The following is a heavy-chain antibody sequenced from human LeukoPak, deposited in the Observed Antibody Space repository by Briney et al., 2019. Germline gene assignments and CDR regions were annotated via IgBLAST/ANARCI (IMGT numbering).Heavy chain of an antibody. CDR1: GYTFSTYG. J-gene: IGHJ6*03. Sequence: GASVKVSCKASGYTFSTYGISWVRQAPGQGLEWMGWISTYNGATNYAQKLQGRVTITADKSTSTAYMELSSLRSEDTAVYYCARGLAARYYYYYMDVWGKGTTVTVSS. V-gene: IGHV1-18*01. CDR2: ISTYNGAT. D-gene: IGHD6-6*01. CDR3: ARGLAARYYYYYMDV.